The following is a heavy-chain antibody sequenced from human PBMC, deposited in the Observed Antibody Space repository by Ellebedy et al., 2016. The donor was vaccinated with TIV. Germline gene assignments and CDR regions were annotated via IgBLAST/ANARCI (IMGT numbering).Heavy chain of an antibody. CDR3: ARDLSCDLDP. CDR1: AYTFTSYG. D-gene: IGHD2-21*02. V-gene: IGHV1-69*04. J-gene: IGHJ5*02. CDR2: IIPILGIA. Sequence: SVKVSCXASAYTFTSYGISWLRQAPGQGLEWMGRIIPILGIANYAQKFQGRVTITADKSTSTAYMELSSLRSEDTAVYYCARDLSCDLDPWGQGTLVTVSS.